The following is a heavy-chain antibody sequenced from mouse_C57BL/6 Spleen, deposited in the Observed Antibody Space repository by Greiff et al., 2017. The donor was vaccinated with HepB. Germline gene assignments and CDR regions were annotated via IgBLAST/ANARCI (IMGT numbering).Heavy chain of an antibody. CDR3: ARDDGKGYFDY. CDR1: GFTFSSYA. J-gene: IGHJ2*01. Sequence: EVQRVESGGGLVKPGGSLKLSCAASGFTFSSYAMSWVRQTPEKRLEWVATISDGGSYTYYPDNVKGRFTISRDNAKNNLYLQMSHLKSEDTAMYYCARDDGKGYFDYWGQGTTLTVSS. D-gene: IGHD2-1*01. CDR2: ISDGGSYT. V-gene: IGHV5-4*01.